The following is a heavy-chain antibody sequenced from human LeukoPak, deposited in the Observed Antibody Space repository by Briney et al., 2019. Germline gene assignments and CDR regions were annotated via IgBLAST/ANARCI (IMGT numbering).Heavy chain of an antibody. J-gene: IGHJ6*02. CDR2: ISGSGGST. V-gene: IGHV3-23*01. CDR3: AKDWLTMIVVVRDYGMDV. D-gene: IGHD3-22*01. CDR1: GFTFSNYA. Sequence: PGGSLRLSCVASGFTFSNYAMSWVRQAPGKGLEWVSAISGSGGSTYYADSVKGRFTISRDNSKNTLYLQMNNLRAEDTAVYYCAKDWLTMIVVVRDYGMDVWGQGTTVTVSS.